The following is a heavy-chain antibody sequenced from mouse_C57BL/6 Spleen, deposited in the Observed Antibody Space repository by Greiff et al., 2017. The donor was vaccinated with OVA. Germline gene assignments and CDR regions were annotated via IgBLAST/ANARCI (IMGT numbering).Heavy chain of an antibody. Sequence: QVQLQQPGTELVKPGASVKLSCKASGYTFTSYWMNWVKQRPGQGLEWIGNINHSNGGINYNEKLKSKATMTVDKSSSTAYLQLSSLTSEDSAVYYCARGGDDYDGGGYWGQGTTLTVSA. CDR2: INHSNGGI. D-gene: IGHD2-4*01. J-gene: IGHJ2*01. CDR3: ARGGDDYDGGGY. CDR1: GYTFTSYW. V-gene: IGHV1-53*01.